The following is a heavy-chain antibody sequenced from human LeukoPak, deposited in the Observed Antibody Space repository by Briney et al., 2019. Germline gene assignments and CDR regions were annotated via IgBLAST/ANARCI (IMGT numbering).Heavy chain of an antibody. D-gene: IGHD1-26*01. J-gene: IGHJ4*02. CDR1: GFTFSSYT. V-gene: IGHV3-21*01. CDR2: ISSSSSYI. Sequence: GGSLRLSCAASGFTFSSYTINWVPQAPGEGLEWVSSISSSSSYIYYADSMKGRITVSRDNAKNSLYLQMNSLRAEDAAVYYCARGVGATPAFFDYWGQGTLVTVSS. CDR3: ARGVGATPAFFDY.